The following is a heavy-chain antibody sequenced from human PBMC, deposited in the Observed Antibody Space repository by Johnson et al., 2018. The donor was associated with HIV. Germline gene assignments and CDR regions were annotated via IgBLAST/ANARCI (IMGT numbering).Heavy chain of an antibody. CDR3: ARSSGYYGTDAFDI. Sequence: QVQLVESGGGLVQPGGSLRLSCAASGFTFSSYAMHWVRQAPGKGLEWVAVLSYDGSNKYYADSVKGRFTISRDNSKNTLYLQMNSLRPEDTAVYYCARSSGYYGTDAFDIWGQGTMVTVSS. J-gene: IGHJ3*02. D-gene: IGHD3-22*01. CDR2: LSYDGSNK. V-gene: IGHV3-30-3*01. CDR1: GFTFSSYA.